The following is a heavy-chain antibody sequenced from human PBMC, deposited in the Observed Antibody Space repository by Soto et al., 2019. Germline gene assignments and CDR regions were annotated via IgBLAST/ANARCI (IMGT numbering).Heavy chain of an antibody. D-gene: IGHD2-15*01. CDR2: ISSSSSTI. Sequence: GGSLRLSCVASGFTFSSYSMNWVRQAPGKGLEWVSYISSSSSTIYYADSVKGRFTISRDNAKNSLYLQMNRLRDEDTAVYYCARDLFEGLGYCSGGSCSGQINRPKVDDWFDPWGQGTLVTVSS. CDR3: ARDLFEGLGYCSGGSCSGQINRPKVDDWFDP. V-gene: IGHV3-48*02. J-gene: IGHJ5*02. CDR1: GFTFSSYS.